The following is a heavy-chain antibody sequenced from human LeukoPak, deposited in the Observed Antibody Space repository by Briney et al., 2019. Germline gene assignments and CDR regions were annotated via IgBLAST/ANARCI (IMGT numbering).Heavy chain of an antibody. Sequence: QPGGSLRLSCAASGFTFSSYWMHWVRQAPGKGLVWVSRINRDGSSTSYADSVKGRFTISRDNGRNMLYQQMNSLRAEDTAVYYCAPTIAVQHYFDYWGQGTLVTVSS. CDR3: APTIAVQHYFDY. CDR2: INRDGSST. J-gene: IGHJ4*02. CDR1: GFTFSSYW. V-gene: IGHV3-74*01. D-gene: IGHD6-19*01.